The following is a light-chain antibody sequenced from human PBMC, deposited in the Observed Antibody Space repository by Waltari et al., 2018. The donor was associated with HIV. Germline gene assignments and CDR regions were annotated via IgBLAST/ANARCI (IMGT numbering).Light chain of an antibody. V-gene: IGLV1-40*01. Sequence: QSVLTQPPSVSGAPGQRVTISCTGSSSNIGAGYDVHWYQQLPGTAPKLLIYGNSNRPSGVPDRFSGSKSGTSASLAITGLQAEDEADYYCQSYDSSGWVFG. CDR1: SSNIGAGYD. CDR2: GNS. J-gene: IGLJ3*02. CDR3: QSYDSSGWV.